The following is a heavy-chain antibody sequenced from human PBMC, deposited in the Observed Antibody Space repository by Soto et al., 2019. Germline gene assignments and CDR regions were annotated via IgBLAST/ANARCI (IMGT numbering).Heavy chain of an antibody. Sequence: SETLSLTCGVSGGTVASSHWWSWVRQSPGRGLEWIGNVYHTGDTNFNPSLQSRVTFSVDKSNNQFSLRLTSVTAADTAVYFCAREILTAGGNKYFDPCGPGTLGTGS. V-gene: IGHV4-4*02. CDR3: AREILTAGGNKYFDP. D-gene: IGHD2-21*02. CDR1: GGTVASSHW. J-gene: IGHJ5*02. CDR2: VYHTGDT.